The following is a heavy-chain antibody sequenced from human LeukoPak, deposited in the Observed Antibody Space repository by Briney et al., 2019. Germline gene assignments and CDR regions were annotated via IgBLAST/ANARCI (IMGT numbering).Heavy chain of an antibody. CDR2: ISYDGSNK. Sequence: GRSLRLSCAASGFTSSSYAMHWVRQAPGKGLEWVAVISYDGSNKYYADSVKGRFTISRDNSKNTLYLQMNSLRAEDAAVYYCATDRVRGSFIRGDYWGQGTLVTVSS. D-gene: IGHD1-26*01. J-gene: IGHJ4*02. V-gene: IGHV3-30-3*01. CDR3: ATDRVRGSFIRGDY. CDR1: GFTSSSYA.